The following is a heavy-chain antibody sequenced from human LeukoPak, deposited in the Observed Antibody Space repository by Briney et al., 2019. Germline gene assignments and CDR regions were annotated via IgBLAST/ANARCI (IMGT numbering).Heavy chain of an antibody. CDR1: GFTFSRYW. V-gene: IGHV3-72*01. Sequence: PGGSLRLSCAASGFTFSRYWMSWVRQAPGKGLKWVGRTRNKANSYTTEYAASVKGRFTISRDDSKNSLYLQMNSLKTEDTAVYYCARGGSYYASYFDYWGQGTLVTVSS. J-gene: IGHJ4*02. CDR3: ARGGSYYASYFDY. D-gene: IGHD1-26*01. CDR2: TRNKANSYTT.